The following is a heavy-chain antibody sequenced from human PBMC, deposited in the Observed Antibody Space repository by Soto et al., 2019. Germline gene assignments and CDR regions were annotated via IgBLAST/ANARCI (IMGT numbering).Heavy chain of an antibody. CDR2: ISAYNGNT. CDR3: SRDLSYGLCDY. V-gene: IGHV1-18*01. CDR1: GYTFTSYG. J-gene: IGHJ4*02. Sequence: QVQLVQSGAEVKKPGASVKVSCKASGYTFTSYGISWVRQAPGQGLEWMGWISAYNGNTKYAQKLQGRVTMTTDTSTITAYMELRSLISDDTAVYYCSRDLSYGLCDYWGQGTLVTVSS. D-gene: IGHD5-18*01.